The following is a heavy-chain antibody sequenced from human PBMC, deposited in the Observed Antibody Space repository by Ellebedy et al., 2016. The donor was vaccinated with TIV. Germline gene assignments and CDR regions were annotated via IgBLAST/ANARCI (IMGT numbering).Heavy chain of an antibody. J-gene: IGHJ4*02. CDR2: INPSGGTT. D-gene: IGHD3-16*01. CDR1: GYTFTGYY. Sequence: AASVKVSCKTSGYTFTGYYIHWVRQAPGQGLEWMGVINPSGGTTNYAQKFQGRVTMTRDTSTSTVYMELRSMRSDDTAIYYCARDLRGSLKGGYWGQGTLVTVSS. CDR3: ARDLRGSLKGGY. V-gene: IGHV1-46*01.